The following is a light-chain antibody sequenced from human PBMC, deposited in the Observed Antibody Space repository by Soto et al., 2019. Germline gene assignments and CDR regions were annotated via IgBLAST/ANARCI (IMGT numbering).Light chain of an antibody. CDR2: EVN. Sequence: QSVLTQPASVSGSPGQSITFSCTGTSSDVGGYNYVSWYQQHPGNAPRLMIYEVNNRPPGVPNRFSGSKSGNTASLTISGLQAEDEADYYCSSKTSSRTPFVFGTGTKVTVL. CDR1: SSDVGGYNY. V-gene: IGLV2-14*01. CDR3: SSKTSSRTPFV. J-gene: IGLJ1*01.